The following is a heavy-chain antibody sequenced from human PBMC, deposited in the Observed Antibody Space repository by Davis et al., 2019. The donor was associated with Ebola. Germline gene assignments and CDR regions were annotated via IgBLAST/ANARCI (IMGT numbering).Heavy chain of an antibody. CDR3: ARHSRGGAAGTVTTRFDP. J-gene: IGHJ5*02. CDR2: IDPSDSYT. V-gene: IGHV5-10-1*01. D-gene: IGHD4-11*01. Sequence: GESLKISCTGSGYSFTSYWISWVRQMPGKGLEWMGRIDPSDSYTNYSPSFQGHVTISADKSISTAYLQWSSLKASDTAMYYCARHSRGGAAGTVTTRFDPWGQGTLVTVSS. CDR1: GYSFTSYW.